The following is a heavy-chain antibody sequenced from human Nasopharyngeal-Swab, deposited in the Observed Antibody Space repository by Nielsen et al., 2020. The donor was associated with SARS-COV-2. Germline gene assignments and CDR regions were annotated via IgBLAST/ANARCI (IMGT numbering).Heavy chain of an antibody. D-gene: IGHD5-18*01. CDR3: AKAGGYSSAVAFDI. Sequence: GGSLRLSCAASGFTFSSYGMHWVRQAPGKGLEWVAVIWYDGSNKYYADSMKGRFTISRDNSKNTLYLQMNSLRAEDTAVYYCAKAGGYSSAVAFDIWGQGTMVTVSS. V-gene: IGHV3-33*06. CDR2: IWYDGSNK. CDR1: GFTFSSYG. J-gene: IGHJ3*02.